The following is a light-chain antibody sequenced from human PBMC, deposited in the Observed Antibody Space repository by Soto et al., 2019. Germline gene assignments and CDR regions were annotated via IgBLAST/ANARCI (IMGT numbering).Light chain of an antibody. Sequence: DIQMTQSPSTLSASVGDRVTITCRASQNLNNWLAWYQQKPGKAPKLLIYKASNLESGVPSRFSGSGSGTEFTLTISSLQPDDFGTYYCQQYSTYSWTLGQGTKVDIK. CDR2: KAS. CDR1: QNLNNW. J-gene: IGKJ1*01. V-gene: IGKV1-5*03. CDR3: QQYSTYSWT.